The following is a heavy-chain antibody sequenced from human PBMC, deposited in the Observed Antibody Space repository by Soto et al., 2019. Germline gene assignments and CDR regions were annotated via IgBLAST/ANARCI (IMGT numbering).Heavy chain of an antibody. J-gene: IGHJ3*02. V-gene: IGHV4-31*03. CDR1: GGSISSGGYY. D-gene: IGHD3-3*01. CDR3: ARVWHYDFWSGYFTPPVGFDAFDI. Sequence: SETLSLTCTVSGGSISSGGYYWSWIRQHPGKGLEWIGYFYFSGCTYYNPFLKSRFTISVDTSKNQFSLKLSSVTAADTALYYCARVWHYDFWSGYFTPPVGFDAFDIWGQGTMVTVSS. CDR2: FYFSGCT.